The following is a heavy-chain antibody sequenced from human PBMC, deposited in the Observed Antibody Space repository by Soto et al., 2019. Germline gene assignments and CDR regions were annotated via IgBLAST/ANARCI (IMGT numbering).Heavy chain of an antibody. CDR2: ISSREVTV. D-gene: IGHD6-19*01. Sequence: GVSLSLSCSSSGFPFINYYMTWILQAPGQGLECLSYISSREVTVYYADSVKGRFTISRDNTKNSLYLQMTTLRDEDTAVYDCARVRARGWHVNGRAYLASRAPGSSVTVSA. CDR1: GFPFINYY. V-gene: IGHV3-11*01. J-gene: IGHJ4*02. CDR3: ARVRARGWHVNGRAYLAS.